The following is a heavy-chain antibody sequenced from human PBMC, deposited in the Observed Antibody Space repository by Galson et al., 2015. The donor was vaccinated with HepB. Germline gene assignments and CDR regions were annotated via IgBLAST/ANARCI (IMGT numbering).Heavy chain of an antibody. Sequence: SLRLSCAASGFTFGTYGMHWVRQAPGKGLEWVAGIWYDGSNEYYGDSVKGRFTISRDNSKYTLYLQMNSLRAEDTAVYYCARAQITMMTGYFDSWGQGTLAHVSS. CDR2: IWYDGSNE. D-gene: IGHD3-22*01. CDR1: GFTFGTYG. CDR3: ARAQITMMTGYFDS. J-gene: IGHJ4*02. V-gene: IGHV3-33*01.